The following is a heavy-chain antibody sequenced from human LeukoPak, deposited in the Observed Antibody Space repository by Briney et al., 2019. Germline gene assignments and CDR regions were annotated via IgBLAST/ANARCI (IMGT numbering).Heavy chain of an antibody. CDR1: GFTFSSYA. V-gene: IGHV3-7*01. CDR3: ARVRSGVGPDY. Sequence: GGSLRLSCAASGFTFSSYAMSWVRQAPGKGLEWVAIIKDDESEKYFVDSVKGRFTISRDNAKNSMYLQINSLRAEDTAIYYCARVRSGVGPDYWGQGTLVTVSS. D-gene: IGHD3-10*01. CDR2: IKDDESEK. J-gene: IGHJ4*02.